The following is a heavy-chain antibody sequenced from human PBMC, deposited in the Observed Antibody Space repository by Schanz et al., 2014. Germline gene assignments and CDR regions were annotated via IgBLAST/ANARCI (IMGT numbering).Heavy chain of an antibody. CDR2: IKPDGSEK. J-gene: IGHJ4*02. D-gene: IGHD1-26*01. Sequence: EVQLVESGGGLVQPGGSLRLSCAASGFTFSAYWMTWVRQAPGKGLDWVGIIKPDGSEKFYVDSVKGRFTISRDNAKNLMYLPLNSLRAEDPAVYYCAREVGGSFGQHYWGQGALVTVSS. CDR1: GFTFSAYW. CDR3: AREVGGSFGQHY. V-gene: IGHV3-7*01.